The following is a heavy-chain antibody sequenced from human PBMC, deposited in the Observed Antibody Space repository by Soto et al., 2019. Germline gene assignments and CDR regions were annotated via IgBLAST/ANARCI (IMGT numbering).Heavy chain of an antibody. J-gene: IGHJ4*02. Sequence: PSETLSLTCAVSGGSISSGGYSWSWIRQPPGKGLEWIGYIYHSGSTYYNPSLKSRVTISVDRSKNQFSLKLSSVTAADTAVYYCARVDYDFWNGQYYFDYWGQGTLVTVSS. CDR2: IYHSGST. CDR3: ARVDYDFWNGQYYFDY. CDR1: GGSISSGGYS. D-gene: IGHD3-3*01. V-gene: IGHV4-30-2*01.